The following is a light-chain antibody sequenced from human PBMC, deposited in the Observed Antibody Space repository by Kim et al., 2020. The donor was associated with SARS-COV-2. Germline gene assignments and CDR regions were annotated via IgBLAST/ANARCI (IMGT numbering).Light chain of an antibody. CDR3: QQYGTSLRT. V-gene: IGKV3-20*01. CDR2: GAS. Sequence: EIVLTQSPGTLSLSPGERATLSCRASQSVTSSYLAWYQQKPGQPPRLLIYGASNRATGIPDRFSGSGSGTDFTLTISRLESEDLAVYYCQQYGTSLRTFGQGTRWRSN. J-gene: IGKJ1*01. CDR1: QSVTSSY.